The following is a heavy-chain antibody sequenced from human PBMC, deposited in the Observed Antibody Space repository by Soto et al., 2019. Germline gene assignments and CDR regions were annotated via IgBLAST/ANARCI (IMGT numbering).Heavy chain of an antibody. CDR3: ARDNYDSSGYLYYYYGMDV. CDR2: ISSSSSYI. CDR1: GFTFSSYS. D-gene: IGHD3-22*01. Sequence: EVQLVESGGGLVKPGGSLRLSCAASGFTFSSYSMNWVRQAPGKGLEWVSSISSSSSYIYYADSVKGRFTISRDNAENSLYLQMNSLRAEDTAVYYCARDNYDSSGYLYYYYGMDVWGQGTTVTVSS. V-gene: IGHV3-21*01. J-gene: IGHJ6*02.